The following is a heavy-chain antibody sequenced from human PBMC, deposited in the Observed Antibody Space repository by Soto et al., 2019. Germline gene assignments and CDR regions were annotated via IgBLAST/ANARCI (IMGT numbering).Heavy chain of an antibody. CDR3: ARDNYDFWSGYYFGGGMDV. Sequence: QVQLVESGGGVVQPGRSLRLSCAASGFTFSSYAMHWVRQAPGKGLEWVAVISYDGSNKYYADSVKGRFTISRDNSKNTLYLHMNSLRAEDTAVYYCARDNYDFWSGYYFGGGMDVWGQGTTVTVSS. CDR2: ISYDGSNK. CDR1: GFTFSSYA. J-gene: IGHJ6*02. D-gene: IGHD3-3*01. V-gene: IGHV3-30-3*01.